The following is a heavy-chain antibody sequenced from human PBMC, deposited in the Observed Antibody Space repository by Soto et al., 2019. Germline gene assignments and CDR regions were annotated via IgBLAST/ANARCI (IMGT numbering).Heavy chain of an antibody. Sequence: QVQLVQSGSEVKRPGASVRVSCKASGYTFDTYGISWVRQAPGQGLEWMGWISAYNGHTDYAQRFQGRVTMTTDTSTNTVSLELMGLRSDDTAVYYCARGRTWGARDFDYWGQGTLVTVSS. CDR2: ISAYNGHT. J-gene: IGHJ4*02. V-gene: IGHV1-18*01. CDR1: GYTFDTYG. CDR3: ARGRTWGARDFDY. D-gene: IGHD3-16*01.